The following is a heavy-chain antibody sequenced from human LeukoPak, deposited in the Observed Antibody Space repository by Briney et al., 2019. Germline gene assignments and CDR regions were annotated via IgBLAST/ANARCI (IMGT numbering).Heavy chain of an antibody. Sequence: PSETLSLTCTVSGGSISNYYWSWIRQPPGKGLEWIGYIYYSGSTNYNPSLKSRVTISVDTSKNQFSLNLSSVTAADTAMYYCARDRSPEGYYDSSHWDYYHGMDVWGQGTTVTVSS. V-gene: IGHV4-59*01. CDR3: ARDRSPEGYYDSSHWDYYHGMDV. CDR2: IYYSGST. CDR1: GGSISNYY. J-gene: IGHJ6*02. D-gene: IGHD3-22*01.